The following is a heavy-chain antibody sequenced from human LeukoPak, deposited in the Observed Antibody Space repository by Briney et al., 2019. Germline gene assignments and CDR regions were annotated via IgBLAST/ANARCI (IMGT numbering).Heavy chain of an antibody. V-gene: IGHV4-59*01. CDR1: GGSISSYY. CDR3: AREPYGSGSFDY. CDR2: IYYSGST. Sequence: PSETLSLTCTDAGGSISSYYWSWIRQPPGKGLEWIGYIYYSGSTNYNPSLKSRVTISVDTSKNQFSLKLSSVTAADTAVYYCAREPYGSGSFDYWGQGTLVTVSS. J-gene: IGHJ4*02. D-gene: IGHD3-10*01.